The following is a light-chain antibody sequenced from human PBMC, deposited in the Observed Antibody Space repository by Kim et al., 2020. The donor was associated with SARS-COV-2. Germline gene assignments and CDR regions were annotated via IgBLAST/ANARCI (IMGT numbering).Light chain of an antibody. CDR2: DTN. Sequence: PGGTVTLTCGSSTGPVTSDQNPYWFQQKPGQAPRILTYDTNQKHAWSPARCSASLLGGKAALTLWGAQVEDEADYYCLLFYNGPVVFGGGTQLTVL. CDR3: LLFYNGPVV. V-gene: IGLV7-46*01. CDR1: TGPVTSDQN. J-gene: IGLJ2*01.